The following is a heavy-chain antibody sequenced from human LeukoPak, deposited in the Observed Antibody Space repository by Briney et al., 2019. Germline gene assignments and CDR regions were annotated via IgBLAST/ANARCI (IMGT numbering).Heavy chain of an antibody. J-gene: IGHJ4*02. CDR2: ISSSSSTI. D-gene: IGHD3-9*01. CDR3: AKDLGLTGHIPPDY. V-gene: IGHV3-48*04. CDR1: GFTFSSYN. Sequence: GGSLRLSCAASGFTFSSYNMNWVRQAPGKGLEWVSYISSSSSTIYYADSVKGRFTISRDNAKNSLYLQMNSLRAEDTAVYYCAKDLGLTGHIPPDYWGQGTLVTVSS.